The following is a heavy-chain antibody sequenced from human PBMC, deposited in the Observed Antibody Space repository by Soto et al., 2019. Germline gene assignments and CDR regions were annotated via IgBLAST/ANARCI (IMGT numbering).Heavy chain of an antibody. CDR3: TKGSADGRPYYFDY. CDR1: RFTFRSYA. D-gene: IGHD6-13*01. Sequence: GGSLRLSCAPSRFTFRSYAMSWVRQAPGKGLEWVTAITDTGIDTYHADSVKGRFSISRDNSENTLHLQMSSLKAEDTAIYYCTKGSADGRPYYFDYWGQGTLVTVAS. V-gene: IGHV3-23*01. CDR2: ITDTGIDT. J-gene: IGHJ4*02.